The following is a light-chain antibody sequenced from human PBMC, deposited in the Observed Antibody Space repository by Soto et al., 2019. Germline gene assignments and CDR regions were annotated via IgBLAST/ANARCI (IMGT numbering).Light chain of an antibody. CDR3: QQRSSWPLT. Sequence: EIVLTHSPVTLSSSPGETVTLSCRASQDIDTYLAWYQQRPGQAPRLLIYDSSERATDVPGRFSGSGSGTDFTLTISSLESDDFAVYYCQQRSSWPLTFGQGTRLDI. V-gene: IGKV3-11*01. CDR1: QDIDTY. J-gene: IGKJ5*01. CDR2: DSS.